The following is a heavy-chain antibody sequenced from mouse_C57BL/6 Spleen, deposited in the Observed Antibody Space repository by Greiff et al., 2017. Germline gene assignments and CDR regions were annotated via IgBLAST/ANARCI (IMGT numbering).Heavy chain of an antibody. CDR3: ARDRSEDYDAMDY. J-gene: IGHJ4*01. CDR1: GYSITSGYY. CDR2: ISYDGSN. V-gene: IGHV3-6*01. Sequence: VQLKESGPGLVKPSQSLSLTCSVTGYSITSGYYWNWIRQFPGNKLEWMGYISYDGSNNYNPSLKNRISITRDTSKNQFFLKLNSVTTEDTATYDCARDRSEDYDAMDYWGQGTSVTVSS.